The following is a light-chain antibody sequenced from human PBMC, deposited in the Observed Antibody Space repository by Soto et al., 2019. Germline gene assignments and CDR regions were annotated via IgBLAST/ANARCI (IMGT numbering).Light chain of an antibody. CDR2: GAS. V-gene: IGKV3-20*01. CDR3: QQYGSSPWT. J-gene: IGKJ1*01. CDR1: QSVSSSY. Sequence: EIVLTQSPGTRSLSPGERATLSCRASQSVSSSYLAWYQQKPGQAPRLLIYGASSRATGIPDRFSGSGSGTDFTLTISTLEPEDFAVYYCQQYGSSPWTFGQGNKVEIK.